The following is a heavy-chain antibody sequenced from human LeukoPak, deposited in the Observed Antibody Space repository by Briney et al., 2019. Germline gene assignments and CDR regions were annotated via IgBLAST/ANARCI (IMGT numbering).Heavy chain of an antibody. CDR2: INPSGGST. CDR1: GYTFTSYY. D-gene: IGHD6-6*01. J-gene: IGHJ1*01. Sequence: ASVKVSRKASGYTFTSYYMHWVRQAPGQGLEWMGIINPSGGSTSYAQKFQGRVTMTRDTSTSTVYMELNSLRSEDTAVYYCARGRSIAARPGYFQHWGQGTLVTVAA. V-gene: IGHV1-46*01. CDR3: ARGRSIAARPGYFQH.